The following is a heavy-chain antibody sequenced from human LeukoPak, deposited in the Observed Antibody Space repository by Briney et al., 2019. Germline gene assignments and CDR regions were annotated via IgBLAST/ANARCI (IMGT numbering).Heavy chain of an antibody. CDR1: GYTFTSYY. CDR3: ARRRRGNWFDP. CDR2: INPSGGST. J-gene: IGHJ5*02. D-gene: IGHD3-16*01. V-gene: IGHV1-46*01. Sequence: GASVKVSCKASGYTFTSYYMHWVRQALGQGLEWMGIINPSGGSTSYAQKFQGRVTMTRDMSTSTVYMELSSLRSEDTAVYYCARRRRGNWFDPWGQGTLVTVSS.